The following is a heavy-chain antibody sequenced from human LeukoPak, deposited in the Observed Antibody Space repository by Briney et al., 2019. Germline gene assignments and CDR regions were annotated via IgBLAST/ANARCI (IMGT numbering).Heavy chain of an antibody. CDR3: ARRVAVGNYFDP. CDR2: IYYSGST. CDR1: GGSISSYY. J-gene: IGHJ5*02. V-gene: IGHV4-59*08. D-gene: IGHD4-11*01. Sequence: SETLSLTCTVSGGSISSYYWSWIRQPPGKGLEWIGYIYYSGSTNYNPSLKSRVTISLNTTKNQFSLRLRSVTAADTAVYYCARRVAVGNYFDPWGQGTQVTVSS.